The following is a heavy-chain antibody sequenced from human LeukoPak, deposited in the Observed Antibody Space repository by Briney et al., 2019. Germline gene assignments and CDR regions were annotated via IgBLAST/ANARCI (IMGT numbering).Heavy chain of an antibody. V-gene: IGHV3-33*06. CDR3: AKDPSGYPYYYYMDV. CDR1: GFTFSSYG. J-gene: IGHJ6*03. Sequence: GRSLRLSCAASGFTFSSYGMHWVRQAPGKGLERVAVIWYDGSNKYYADSVKGRFTISRDNSKNTLYLQMNSLRAEDTAVCYCAKDPSGYPYYYYMDVWGKGTTVTVSS. D-gene: IGHD3-3*01. CDR2: IWYDGSNK.